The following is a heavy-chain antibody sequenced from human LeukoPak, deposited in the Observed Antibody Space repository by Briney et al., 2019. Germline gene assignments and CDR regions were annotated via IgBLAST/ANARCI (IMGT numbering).Heavy chain of an antibody. J-gene: IGHJ4*02. CDR3: TRLSGSGSYYNVY. Sequence: GGPLRLSCAASGFTFSGSAMHWVRKASGKGLVCVGRIRSKANSYATAYAASVKGRFTISRDDSKNTAYLQMNSLKTEDTAVYYCTRLSGSGSYYNVYWGQGTLVTVSS. D-gene: IGHD3-10*01. CDR2: IRSKANSYAT. V-gene: IGHV3-73*01. CDR1: GFTFSGSA.